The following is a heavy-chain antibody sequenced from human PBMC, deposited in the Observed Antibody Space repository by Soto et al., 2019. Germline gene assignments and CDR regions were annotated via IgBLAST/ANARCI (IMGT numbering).Heavy chain of an antibody. CDR2: IRSKAYGGTT. CDR1: GFTFGDYA. J-gene: IGHJ4*02. Sequence: GGSLRLSCTASGFTFGDYAMSWVRQAPGKGLEWVGFIRSKAYGGTTEYAASVKGRFTISGDDSKSIAYLQMNSLKTEDTAVYYCTREALNIPSDYWGQGTLVIVSS. CDR3: TREALNIPSDY. V-gene: IGHV3-49*04.